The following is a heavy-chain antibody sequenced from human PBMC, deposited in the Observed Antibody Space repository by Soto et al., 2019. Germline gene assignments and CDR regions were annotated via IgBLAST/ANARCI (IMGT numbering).Heavy chain of an antibody. V-gene: IGHV3-33*01. J-gene: IGHJ4*02. Sequence: QVQLVESGGGVVQPGRSLRLSCAASGFTFSSYGMHWVRQAPGKGLEWVAVIWYDGSNKYYADSVKGRFTISRDNSKNTPYLQMNSLRAEDTAVYYCARERSSSWGVFDYWGQGTLVTVSS. CDR3: ARERSSSWGVFDY. D-gene: IGHD6-13*01. CDR2: IWYDGSNK. CDR1: GFTFSSYG.